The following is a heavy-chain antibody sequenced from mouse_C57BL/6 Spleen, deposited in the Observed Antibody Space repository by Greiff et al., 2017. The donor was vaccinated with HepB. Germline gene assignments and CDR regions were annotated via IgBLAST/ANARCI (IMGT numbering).Heavy chain of an antibody. CDR3: ARTLYYYGSSYDAMDY. V-gene: IGHV1-39*01. CDR1: GYSFTDYN. Sequence: VHVKQSGPELVKPGASVKISCKASGYSFTDYNMNWVKQSNGKSLEWIGVINPNYGTTSYNQKFKGKATLTVDQSSSTAYMQLNSLTSEDSAVYYCARTLYYYGSSYDAMDYWGQGTSVTVSS. J-gene: IGHJ4*01. CDR2: INPNYGTT. D-gene: IGHD1-1*01.